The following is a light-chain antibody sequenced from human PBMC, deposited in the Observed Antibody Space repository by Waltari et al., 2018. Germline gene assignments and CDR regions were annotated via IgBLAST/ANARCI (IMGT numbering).Light chain of an antibody. J-gene: IGKJ1*01. V-gene: IGKV1-12*01. CDR2: DVS. Sequence: DTQMTQSPSSVSASVGDRVTITCRASQDVTNHLAWFQQKPGRAPKVLIFDVSTLQSGVPSRFSGSGSGTEFSLTISSLQPEDFATYYCQQGDSVPPTFGQGTKVEIK. CDR3: QQGDSVPPT. CDR1: QDVTNH.